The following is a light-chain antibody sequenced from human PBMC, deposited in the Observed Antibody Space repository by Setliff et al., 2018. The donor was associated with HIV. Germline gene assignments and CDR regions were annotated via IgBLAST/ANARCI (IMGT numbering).Light chain of an antibody. V-gene: IGLV2-14*03. CDR1: GRDIGGYNY. CDR3: SSYTSTSAYV. CDR2: GVT. J-gene: IGLJ1*01. Sequence: SVLTQPASVSGSPGQSITISCIGTGRDIGGYNYVSWYQQHPGKAPKLIIYGVTKRSSGVSNRFSGSKAGTTASLTISGLQAEDEADYYCSSYTSTSAYVFGTGTKVTV.